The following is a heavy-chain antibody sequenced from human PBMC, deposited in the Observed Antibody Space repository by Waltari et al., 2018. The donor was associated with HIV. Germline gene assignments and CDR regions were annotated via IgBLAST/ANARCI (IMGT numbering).Heavy chain of an antibody. CDR1: GFKFLFYN. J-gene: IGHJ4*02. CDR3: SGKLHNSSAYYSS. Sequence: EELLVESGGGLVQPGGSLRRSCEGSGFKFLFYNINWVRQAPGQGLEWISVISKKSSTILYAESVKGRFIVSRDNAKNSVYLQMNNLRAEDTAIYYCSGKLHNSSAYYSSWGPGSMVTVSS. V-gene: IGHV3-48*04. D-gene: IGHD3-22*01. CDR2: ISKKSSTI.